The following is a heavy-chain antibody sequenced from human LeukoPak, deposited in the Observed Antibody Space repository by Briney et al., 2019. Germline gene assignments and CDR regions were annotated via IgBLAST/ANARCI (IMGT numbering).Heavy chain of an antibody. J-gene: IGHJ6*02. CDR3: ARARTPLIAAAGTHYYYGLDV. V-gene: IGHV1-8*01. CDR1: GYTFTSYD. D-gene: IGHD6-13*01. Sequence: ASVKVSCKASGYTFTSYDINWVRQATGQGRECMGWMNPNSGNTVYTQKFEGRVTMTRNTSISTAYMALSGLRSEDTAVYYCARARTPLIAAAGTHYYYGLDVWGQGTTVTVSS. CDR2: MNPNSGNT.